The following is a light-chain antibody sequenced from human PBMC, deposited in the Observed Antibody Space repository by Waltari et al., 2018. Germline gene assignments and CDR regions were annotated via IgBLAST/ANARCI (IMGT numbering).Light chain of an antibody. CDR3: SSYGGSNNLV. Sequence: QSALTPPPPASGSPGPSVTISCTGTSSAVGGYNYFSWYQQHPGKAPKGMIYEVSKRPSGVPDRFSGSKSGNTASLTVSGVQAEDEADYYCSSYGGSNNLVFGGGTKLTVL. V-gene: IGLV2-8*01. CDR1: SSAVGGYNY. CDR2: EVS. J-gene: IGLJ3*02.